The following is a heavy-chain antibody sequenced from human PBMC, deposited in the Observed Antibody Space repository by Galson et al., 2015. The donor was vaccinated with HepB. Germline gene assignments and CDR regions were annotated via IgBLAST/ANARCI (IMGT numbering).Heavy chain of an antibody. D-gene: IGHD6-6*01. Sequence: SLRLSCAASGFTSSSYGMHWVRQAPGKGLEWVAVISYDGSNKYYADSVKGRFTISRDNSKNTLYLQMNSLRAEDTAVYYCAALSDSSSSKPHDYWGQGTLVTVSS. CDR2: ISYDGSNK. CDR3: AALSDSSSSKPHDY. J-gene: IGHJ4*02. V-gene: IGHV3-30*03. CDR1: GFTSSSYG.